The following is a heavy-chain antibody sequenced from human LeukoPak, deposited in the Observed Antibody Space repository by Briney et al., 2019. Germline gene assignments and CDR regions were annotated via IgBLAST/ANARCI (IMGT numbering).Heavy chain of an antibody. Sequence: PGGSLRLSCAASGFTFSSYAMHWVRQAPGKGLEWVAVISYDGSNKYYADSVKGRFTISRDNSKNTLYLQMNSLRAEDTAVYYCASPSHNYYDSSGPRDPFDYWGQGTLVTVSS. D-gene: IGHD3-22*01. CDR2: ISYDGSNK. J-gene: IGHJ4*02. CDR3: ASPSHNYYDSSGPRDPFDY. V-gene: IGHV3-30-3*01. CDR1: GFTFSSYA.